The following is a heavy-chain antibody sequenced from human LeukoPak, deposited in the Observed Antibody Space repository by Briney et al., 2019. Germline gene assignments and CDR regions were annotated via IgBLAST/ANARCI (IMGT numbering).Heavy chain of an antibody. V-gene: IGHV4-30-2*01. CDR1: GGSISSGGYS. D-gene: IGHD3-10*01. Sequence: SQTLSLTCAVSGGSISSGGYSWSWIRQPPGKDLEWIGYIYHSGSTYYNPSLKSRVTISVDRSKNQFSLKLSSVTAADTAVYCCARTSMVRGVIRPWGQGTLVTVSS. CDR2: IYHSGST. J-gene: IGHJ4*02. CDR3: ARTSMVRGVIRP.